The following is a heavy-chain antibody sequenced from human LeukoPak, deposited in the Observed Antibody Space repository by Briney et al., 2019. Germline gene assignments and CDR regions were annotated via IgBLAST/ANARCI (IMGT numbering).Heavy chain of an antibody. D-gene: IGHD3-3*01. CDR1: GGSISSYY. Sequence: SETLSLTCTVSGGSISSYYWSWIRQPPGKGLEWIGYIYYSGSTNYNPSLKSRVTISVDTSKNQFSLKLSSVTAADTAVYYCASTHYDFWSGDYYGMDVWGQGTTVTVSS. J-gene: IGHJ6*02. CDR3: ASTHYDFWSGDYYGMDV. V-gene: IGHV4-59*08. CDR2: IYYSGST.